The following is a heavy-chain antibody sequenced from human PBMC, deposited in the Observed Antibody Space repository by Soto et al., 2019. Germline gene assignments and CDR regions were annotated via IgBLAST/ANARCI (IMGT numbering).Heavy chain of an antibody. V-gene: IGHV3-13*01. J-gene: IGHJ4*02. D-gene: IGHD6-19*01. CDR3: VRGRSVAGTGEFDF. CDR2: IGGAGDT. CDR1: GFTFSRSD. Sequence: GGSLRLSCAASGFTFSRSDMHWARQRPGGGLEWVSGIGGAGDTYYLGSVQGRFTISRDNANNSLYLQMNSLRAEDSALYYCVRGRSVAGTGEFDFWGQGTPVTVSS.